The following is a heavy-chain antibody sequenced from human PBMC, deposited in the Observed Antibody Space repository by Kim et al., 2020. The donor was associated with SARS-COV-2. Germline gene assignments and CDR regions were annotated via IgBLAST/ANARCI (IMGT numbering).Heavy chain of an antibody. D-gene: IGHD3-16*01. V-gene: IGHV4-30-4*01. CDR3: ARDFGGSGNVDY. CDR1: GGSISSGDYY. Sequence: SETLSLTCTVSGGSISSGDYYWSWIRQPPGKGLEWIGYIYYSGSTYYNPSLKSRVTISVDTSKNQFSLKLSSVTAADTAVYYCARDFGGSGNVDYWGQGTLVTVSS. J-gene: IGHJ4*02. CDR2: IYYSGST.